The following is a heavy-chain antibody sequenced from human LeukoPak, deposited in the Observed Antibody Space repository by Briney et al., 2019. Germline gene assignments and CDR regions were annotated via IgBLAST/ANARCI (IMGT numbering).Heavy chain of an antibody. Sequence: ASAKVSCKASGYTFTSYGISWVRQAPGQGLEWMGWISAYNGNTNYAQKFQGRVTMTRNTSISTAYMELSSLRSEDTAVYYCARKYSSGWYYAFDIWGQGTMVTVSS. CDR3: ARKYSSGWYYAFDI. J-gene: IGHJ3*02. CDR1: GYTFTSYG. CDR2: ISAYNGNT. V-gene: IGHV1-18*01. D-gene: IGHD6-19*01.